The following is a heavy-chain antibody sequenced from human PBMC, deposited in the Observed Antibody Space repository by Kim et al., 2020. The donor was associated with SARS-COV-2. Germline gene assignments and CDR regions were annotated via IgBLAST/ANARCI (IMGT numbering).Heavy chain of an antibody. CDR3: AKGGHWSFFDY. V-gene: IGHV3-23*01. J-gene: IGHJ4*02. Sequence: GGSLRLSCTASGFTFYNYAMSWVRQAPGRGLEWISTITGGIQNTYYPDSVKGRFTISRDNSMNTLDLQMNSLGADETAVYYCAKGGHWSFFDYWGQGTMVTVSS. D-gene: IGHD2-21*01. CDR1: GFTFYNYA. CDR2: ITGGIQNT.